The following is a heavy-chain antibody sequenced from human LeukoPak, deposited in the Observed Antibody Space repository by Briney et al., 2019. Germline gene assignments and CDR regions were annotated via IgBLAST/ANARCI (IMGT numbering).Heavy chain of an antibody. D-gene: IGHD3-22*01. CDR3: ARGQRYYYDSSGYYSGVDY. V-gene: IGHV1-2*02. CDR2: INPNSGGT. CDR1: GYTFTGYY. Sequence: ASVKVSCKASGYTFTGYYMHWVRQAPGQGLEWMGWINPNSGGTNYAQKFQGRDTMTRDTSISTAYMELSRLRSDDTAVYYCARGQRYYYDSSGYYSGVDYWGQGTLVTVSS. J-gene: IGHJ4*02.